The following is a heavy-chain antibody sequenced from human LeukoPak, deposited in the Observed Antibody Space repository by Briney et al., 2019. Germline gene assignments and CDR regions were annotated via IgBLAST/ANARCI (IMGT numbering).Heavy chain of an antibody. J-gene: IGHJ4*02. Sequence: PGGSLRLSCAASGFTFSSYAMSWVRQAPGKGLEWVSGLGGSGGSINYADSVKGRFTISRDNSKDTLYLQMNSLRVEDTAVYYCAKPTYYYDYGVDYWGQGTLVTVSS. CDR3: AKPTYYYDYGVDY. CDR2: LGGSGGSI. D-gene: IGHD3-22*01. CDR1: GFTFSSYA. V-gene: IGHV3-23*01.